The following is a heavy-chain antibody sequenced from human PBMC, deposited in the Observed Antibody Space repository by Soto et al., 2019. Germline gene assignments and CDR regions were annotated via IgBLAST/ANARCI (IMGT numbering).Heavy chain of an antibody. CDR1: GYTFTSYY. D-gene: IGHD2-15*01. Sequence: PLVQSGAEVKKPGASVKVSCKASGYTFTSYYMHWVRQAPGQGLEWMGIINPTSSTSYAQKFQGRVTMTRDTSTSTVYMELSSLRSEDTAVYYCARVYCSGGSCYGIDYWGQGTLVTVSS. J-gene: IGHJ4*02. CDR2: INPTSST. V-gene: IGHV1-46*01. CDR3: ARVYCSGGSCYGIDY.